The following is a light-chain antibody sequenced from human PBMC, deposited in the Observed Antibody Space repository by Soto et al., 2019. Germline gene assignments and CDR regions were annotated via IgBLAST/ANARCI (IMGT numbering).Light chain of an antibody. Sequence: DIQMTQSPAILSVSVWDRATISCRASQSIGRKLARYQQKPGKAPKLLIYAASSLGAGTPFRFSGTGFGTEFTLTISSLQPDDFAIYYCQHYNSYSEAFGQGTKVDIK. CDR1: QSIGRK. J-gene: IGKJ1*01. CDR2: AAS. V-gene: IGKV1-5*01. CDR3: QHYNSYSEA.